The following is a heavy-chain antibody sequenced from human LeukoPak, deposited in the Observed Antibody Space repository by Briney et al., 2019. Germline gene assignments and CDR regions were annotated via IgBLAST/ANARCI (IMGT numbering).Heavy chain of an antibody. CDR1: GGSFSGYY. CDR2: INHSGST. CDR3: ARRGSSSWFPWYFDY. Sequence: SETLSPTCAVYGGSFSGYYWSWIRQPPGKGLEWIGEINHSGSTNYNPSLKSRVTISVDTSKNQFSLKLSSVTAADTAVYYCARRGSSSWFPWYFDYWGQGTLVTVSS. D-gene: IGHD6-13*01. V-gene: IGHV4-34*01. J-gene: IGHJ4*02.